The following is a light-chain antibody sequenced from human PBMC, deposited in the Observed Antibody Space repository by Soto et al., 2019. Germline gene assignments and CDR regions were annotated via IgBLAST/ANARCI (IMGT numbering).Light chain of an antibody. J-gene: IGKJ4*01. CDR2: LAS. V-gene: IGKV3D-11*01. CDR3: QQRNPLT. Sequence: EIVLTQSPATLSSFPGDRVTLSCRASQAVNTRLAWYQHKPGQAPRLLIYLASNRAAGVPARFSGSGSGTDFTLTISSLEPEDFAVYYCQQRNPLTFGGGTKVDIK. CDR1: QAVNTR.